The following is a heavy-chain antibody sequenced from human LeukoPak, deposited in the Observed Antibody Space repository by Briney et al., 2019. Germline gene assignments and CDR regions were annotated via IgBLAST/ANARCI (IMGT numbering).Heavy chain of an antibody. D-gene: IGHD2-2*01. CDR2: INAGNGNT. J-gene: IGHJ4*02. Sequence: ASVKVSCKASGYTFTSYAMHWVRQAPGQRLEWMGWINAGNGNTKYSQKFQGRVTITRDTSASTAYMELSSLRSEDTAVYYCARWGYCGSTSCDSHYFDYWGQGTLVTVSS. V-gene: IGHV1-3*01. CDR3: ARWGYCGSTSCDSHYFDY. CDR1: GYTFTSYA.